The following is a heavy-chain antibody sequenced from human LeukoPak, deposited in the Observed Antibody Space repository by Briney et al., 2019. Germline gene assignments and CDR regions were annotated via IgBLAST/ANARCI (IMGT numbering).Heavy chain of an antibody. CDR3: AVPTIYGVGAFDV. V-gene: IGHV3-43*02. CDR2: ISGKGDKT. J-gene: IGHJ3*01. Sequence: GSLRLSCVASGITFGDYGIHWVRQAPGKGLEWVSLISGKGDKTYYVDSVKGRFTVSRDNSRNTLYLQMDSLRDEDTAFYYCAVPTIYGVGAFDVWGQGTMLMVSS. CDR1: GITFGDYG. D-gene: IGHD2/OR15-2a*01.